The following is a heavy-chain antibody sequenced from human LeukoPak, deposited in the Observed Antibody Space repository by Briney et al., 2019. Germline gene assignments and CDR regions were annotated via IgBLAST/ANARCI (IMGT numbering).Heavy chain of an antibody. CDR2: ISAYNGNT. CDR1: GYTFTSYG. D-gene: IGHD3-22*01. V-gene: IGHV1-18*01. Sequence: ASVKVSCKASGYTFTSYGISWVRQAPGQGLEWMGWISAYNGNTNYAQKLQGRVTMTEDTSTDTAYMELSSLRSEDTAVYYCATEQYYYDSSGYDYWGQGTLVTVSS. CDR3: ATEQYYYDSSGYDY. J-gene: IGHJ4*02.